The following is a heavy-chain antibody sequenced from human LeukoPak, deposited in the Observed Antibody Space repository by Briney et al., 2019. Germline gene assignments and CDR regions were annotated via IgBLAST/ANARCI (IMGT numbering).Heavy chain of an antibody. CDR1: GGSISSSSYY. D-gene: IGHD6-13*01. Sequence: ASETLSLTCTVSGGSISSSSYYWGWIRQPPGKGLEWIGSIYYSGSTYYNPSLKSRVTISVDTSKNQFSLKLSSVTAADTAVYYCAREPYSSSWNYYYYYYMDVWGKGTTVTVSS. CDR3: AREPYSSSWNYYYYYYMDV. CDR2: IYYSGST. V-gene: IGHV4-39*07. J-gene: IGHJ6*03.